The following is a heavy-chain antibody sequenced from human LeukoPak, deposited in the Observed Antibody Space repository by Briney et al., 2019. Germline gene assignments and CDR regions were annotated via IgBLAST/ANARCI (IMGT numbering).Heavy chain of an antibody. J-gene: IGHJ3*02. D-gene: IGHD2-21*02. Sequence: QSGGSLRLSCAASGFTFTSYSMNWVRQAPGKGLEWVAVIWYDGSNKYYADSVKGRFTISRDNSKNTLYLQMNSLRAEDTAVYYCAREGVVTTTRGGPLDIWGQGTMVTVSS. CDR3: AREGVVTTTRGGPLDI. V-gene: IGHV3-33*08. CDR2: IWYDGSNK. CDR1: GFTFTSYS.